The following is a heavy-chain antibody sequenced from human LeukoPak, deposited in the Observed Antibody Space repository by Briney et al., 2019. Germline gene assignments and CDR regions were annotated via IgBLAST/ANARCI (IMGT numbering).Heavy chain of an antibody. CDR3: ARYLATLYGSGSYTVY. CDR2: IHYTGST. J-gene: IGHJ4*02. CDR1: GGSISSGDYY. Sequence: SETLSLTCTVSGGSISSGDYYWSWIRQPPGKGLDWVGSIHYTGSTYFNPSLKSRVTISVDTSKNRFSLKLSSVTAADTAVYYCARYLATLYGSGSYTVYWGQGTLVTVSS. D-gene: IGHD3-10*01. V-gene: IGHV4-39*07.